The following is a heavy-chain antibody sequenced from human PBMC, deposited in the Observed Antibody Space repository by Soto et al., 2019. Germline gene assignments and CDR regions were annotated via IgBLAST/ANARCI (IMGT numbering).Heavy chain of an antibody. CDR1: GFTFRSYG. Sequence: QVQLVESGGGVVQPGRSLRLSCAASGFTFRSYGMHWVRQAPGKGLEWVASISNDGSNKNYVDPVKGRFTISRDKSKNTLYLQMNSLRPEDTAVYYCVKGGYGSQRYYKYWGQGTLVTVSS. J-gene: IGHJ4*02. CDR2: ISNDGSNK. D-gene: IGHD3-10*01. V-gene: IGHV3-30*18. CDR3: VKGGYGSQRYYKY.